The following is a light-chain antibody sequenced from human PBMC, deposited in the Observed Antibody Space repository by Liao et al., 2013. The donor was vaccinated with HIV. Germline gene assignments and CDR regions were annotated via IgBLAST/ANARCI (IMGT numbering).Light chain of an antibody. J-gene: IGLJ2*01. CDR3: QVWDSSSEDVV. Sequence: SYELTQPPSVSVSPGQTASITCSGDKLGDKYACWYQQKSGQSPVLVIYQDSKRPSGIPERFSGSNSGNTATLTISGTQAMDEADYYCQVWDSSSEDVVFGGGTKLTVL. CDR2: QDS. CDR1: KLGDKY. V-gene: IGLV3-1*01.